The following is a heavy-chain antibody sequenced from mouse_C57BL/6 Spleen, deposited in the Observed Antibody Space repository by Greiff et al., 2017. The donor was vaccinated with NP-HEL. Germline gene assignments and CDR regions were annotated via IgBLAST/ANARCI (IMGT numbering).Heavy chain of an antibody. J-gene: IGHJ1*03. CDR3: ANYYGSSFLGYFDV. Sequence: EVQLQQSGPELVKPGASVKMSCKASGYTFTDYNMHWVKQSHGKSLEWIGYINPNNGGTSYNQKFKGKATLTVNKSSSTAYMELRSLTSEDSAVYYWANYYGSSFLGYFDVWGTGTTVTVSS. D-gene: IGHD1-1*01. CDR1: GYTFTDYN. CDR2: INPNNGGT. V-gene: IGHV1-22*01.